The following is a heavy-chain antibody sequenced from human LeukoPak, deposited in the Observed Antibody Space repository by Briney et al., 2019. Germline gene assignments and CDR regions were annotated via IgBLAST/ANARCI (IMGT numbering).Heavy chain of an antibody. Sequence: GRSLRLSCTASGFTFSDYAMSWFRQAPGKGLEWVGFIRNKAYGGTAEYAASVKGRFTISRDDSKTIVYLQMNSLKTEDTAVYYCTREKRYFDWFQADYWGQGTLVTVSS. CDR2: IRNKAYGGTA. J-gene: IGHJ4*02. CDR3: TREKRYFDWFQADY. CDR1: GFTFSDYA. V-gene: IGHV3-49*03. D-gene: IGHD3-9*01.